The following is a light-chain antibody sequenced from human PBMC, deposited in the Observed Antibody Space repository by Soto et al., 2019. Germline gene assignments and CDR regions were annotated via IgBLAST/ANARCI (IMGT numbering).Light chain of an antibody. J-gene: IGKJ1*01. V-gene: IGKV1-39*01. CDR1: QGISSY. CDR2: AAS. CDR3: QKYYSAPWT. Sequence: DIHMTHSPSSLSAPVEDKVPITSLASQGISSYVTWYQQKPGKAPKLLIYAASSLQWGVPSRFSGSGSGTDFTLTISSLQPEDVATYYCQKYYSAPWTFGQGTKVDIK.